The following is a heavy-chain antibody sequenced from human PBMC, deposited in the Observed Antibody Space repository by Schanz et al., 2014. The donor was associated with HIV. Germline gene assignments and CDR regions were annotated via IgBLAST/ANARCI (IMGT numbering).Heavy chain of an antibody. D-gene: IGHD3-10*01. J-gene: IGHJ5*02. CDR1: GGTFSNYA. Sequence: QVQLVQSGAEVKMPGSSVKVSCKASGGTFSNYAMTWVRQAPGQGLEWMGWINPNSGATQYAQKFQDRVTMTREKSISTVYMGLTSLTPDDTAVYFCARGASVAARGWFDPWGQGTLIIVSS. CDR2: INPNSGAT. V-gene: IGHV1-2*02. CDR3: ARGASVAARGWFDP.